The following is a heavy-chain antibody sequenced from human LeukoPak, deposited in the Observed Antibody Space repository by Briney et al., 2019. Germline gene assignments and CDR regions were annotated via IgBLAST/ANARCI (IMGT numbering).Heavy chain of an antibody. CDR3: ARGYCSGGSCYPPYYFDY. CDR1: GGSFSGYY. CDR2: INHSGST. V-gene: IGHV4-34*01. D-gene: IGHD2-15*01. Sequence: PSETLSLTCAVYGGSFSGYYWSWIRQPPGKGLEWIGEINHSGSTNYNPSLKSRVTISVGTSKNQFSLKLSSVTAADTAVYYCARGYCSGGSCYPPYYFDYWGQGTLVTVSS. J-gene: IGHJ4*02.